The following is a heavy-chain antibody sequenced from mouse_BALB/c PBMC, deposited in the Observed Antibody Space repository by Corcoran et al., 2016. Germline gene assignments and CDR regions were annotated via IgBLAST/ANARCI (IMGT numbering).Heavy chain of an antibody. CDR3: ARGPRAMDY. V-gene: IGHV9-3-1*01. CDR1: GYTFTNYG. CDR2: INTYTGEP. Sequence: QIQLVQSGPELKKPGETVKISCKASGYTFTNYGMNCVKQAPGKGLKWMGWINTYTGEPTYADDFKGRFAFSLETSASTAYLQINNLKNEDTATYFCARGPRAMDYGGQGTSVTASS. J-gene: IGHJ4*01.